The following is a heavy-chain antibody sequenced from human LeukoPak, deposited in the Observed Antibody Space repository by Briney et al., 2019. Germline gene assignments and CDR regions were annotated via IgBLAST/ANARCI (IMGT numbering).Heavy chain of an antibody. J-gene: IGHJ4*02. CDR3: AREDDWNYEDY. D-gene: IGHD1-7*01. CDR1: GFTFSSYS. V-gene: IGHV3-7*01. Sequence: PGGSLRLSCAASGFTFSSYSMNWVRQAPGKGLEWVANIKQDGSEKYYVSSVKGRFTISRDNAKNSLYLQMNSLRAEDTAIYFCAREDDWNYEDYWGQGTLVTVSS. CDR2: IKQDGSEK.